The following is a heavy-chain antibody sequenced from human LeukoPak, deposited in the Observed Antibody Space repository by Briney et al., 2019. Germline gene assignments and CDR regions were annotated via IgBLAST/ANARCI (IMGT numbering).Heavy chain of an antibody. CDR2: IVHSGST. Sequence: SETLSLTLSVSGYSIGSGDYWGWSRQPPGKGLEGNGSIVHSGSTYCTPCLKSPVTISVDTSKIQISLKLSSVTAAHTAVYYSATDGPTMVRAVDYYHYGMDVWGKGTTVTVSS. V-gene: IGHV4-38-2*02. J-gene: IGHJ6*04. CDR1: GYSIGSGDY. D-gene: IGHD3-10*01. CDR3: ATDGPTMVRAVDYYHYGMDV.